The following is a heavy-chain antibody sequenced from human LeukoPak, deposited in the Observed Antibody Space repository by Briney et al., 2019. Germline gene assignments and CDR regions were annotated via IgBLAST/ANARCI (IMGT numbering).Heavy chain of an antibody. J-gene: IGHJ4*02. Sequence: GGSLRLSYAASGFTFSSHWMHWVRHAPGNGLVRLSRINADGSGTTYADSVKGRITISRDNAKNTLFLQMNSLRAEDTAVYHCARGARSANIFVGVYWGEGTLVTVSS. CDR3: ARGARSANIFVGVY. V-gene: IGHV3-74*01. D-gene: IGHD1-26*01. CDR1: GFTFSSHW. CDR2: INADGSGT.